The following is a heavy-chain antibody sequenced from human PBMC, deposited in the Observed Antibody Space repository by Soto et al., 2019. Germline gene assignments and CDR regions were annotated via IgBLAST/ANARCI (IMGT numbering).Heavy chain of an antibody. CDR1: GGTFSSYA. CDR2: IIPIFGTA. Sequence: QVQLVQSGAEVKKPVSSVKVSCKASGGTFSSYAISWVRQAPGQGLEWMGGIIPIFGTANYAQKFQGRVTITADESTSTAYMELSSLRSEDTAVYYCARSRGGVVVPAADYYFDYWGQGTLVTVSS. CDR3: ARSRGGVVVPAADYYFDY. D-gene: IGHD2-2*01. J-gene: IGHJ4*02. V-gene: IGHV1-69*01.